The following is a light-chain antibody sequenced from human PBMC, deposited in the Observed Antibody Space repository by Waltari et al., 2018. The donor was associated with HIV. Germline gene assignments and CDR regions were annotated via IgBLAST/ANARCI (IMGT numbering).Light chain of an antibody. Sequence: QSVLTQPPSVSGAPGQRVTISCTGSSSNLGAGCDVHWYQQLPGTAPKLLIYGNSNRPSGVPDRFSGSKSGTSASLAITGLQAEDEADYYCQSYDSSLSGWVFGGGTKLTVL. CDR2: GNS. CDR1: SSNLGAGCD. V-gene: IGLV1-40*01. CDR3: QSYDSSLSGWV. J-gene: IGLJ3*02.